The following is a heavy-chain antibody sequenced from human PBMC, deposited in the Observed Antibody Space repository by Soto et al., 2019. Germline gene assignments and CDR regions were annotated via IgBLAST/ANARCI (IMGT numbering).Heavy chain of an antibody. J-gene: IGHJ6*03. CDR1: GGSISSYY. CDR2: IYYSGST. CDR3: ARTYGDYGYYYYMDV. V-gene: IGHV4-59*08. Sequence: PSETLSLTCTVSGGSISSYYWSWIRQPPGKGLEWIGYIYYSGSTNYNPSLKSRVTISVDTSKNQFSLKLSSVTAADTAVYYCARTYGDYGYYYYMDVWGKGPTVTVSS. D-gene: IGHD4-17*01.